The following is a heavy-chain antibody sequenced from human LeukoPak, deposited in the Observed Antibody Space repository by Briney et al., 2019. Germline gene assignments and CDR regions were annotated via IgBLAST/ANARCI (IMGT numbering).Heavy chain of an antibody. Sequence: ASVKVSCKASGYTFTSYAMNWVRQAPGQGLEWMGWINTNTGNPTYAQGFTGRFVFSLDTSVSTAYLQISSLKAEDTAVYYCARGIEEYSSSRYHSDFFYYYYYYGMDVWGQGTTVTVSS. D-gene: IGHD6-13*01. CDR2: INTNTGNP. J-gene: IGHJ6*02. CDR3: ARGIEEYSSSRYHSDFFYYYYYYGMDV. V-gene: IGHV7-4-1*02. CDR1: GYTFTSYA.